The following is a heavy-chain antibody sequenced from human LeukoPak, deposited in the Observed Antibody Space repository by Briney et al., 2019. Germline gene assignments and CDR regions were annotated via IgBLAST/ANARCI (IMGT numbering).Heavy chain of an antibody. CDR3: ARGAPPDIVVVPAATLWFDP. D-gene: IGHD2-2*01. J-gene: IGHJ5*02. Sequence: PSETLSLTCTVSGGSISSYYWSWIRQPPGKGLEWIGYIYYSGSTNCNPSLKSRVTISVDTSKNQFSLKLSSVTAADTAVYYCARGAPPDIVVVPAATLWFDPWGQGTLVTVSS. V-gene: IGHV4-59*01. CDR2: IYYSGST. CDR1: GGSISSYY.